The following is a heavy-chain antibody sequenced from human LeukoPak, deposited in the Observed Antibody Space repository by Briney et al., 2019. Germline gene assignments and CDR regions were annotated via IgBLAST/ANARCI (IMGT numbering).Heavy chain of an antibody. D-gene: IGHD3-10*01. CDR3: ARAGRWFPLDY. J-gene: IGHJ4*02. V-gene: IGHV3-23*01. CDR2: ISGSGGST. Sequence: PGGSLRLSCAASGFTFSSYAMSWVRQAPGKGLEWVSAISGSGGSTYYADSVKGRFTISRDNAKNSLYLQMNNLRAEDTAVYYCARAGRWFPLDYWGQGTLVTVSS. CDR1: GFTFSSYA.